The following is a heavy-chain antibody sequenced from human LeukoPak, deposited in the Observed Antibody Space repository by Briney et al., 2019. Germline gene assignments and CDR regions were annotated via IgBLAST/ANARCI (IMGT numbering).Heavy chain of an antibody. D-gene: IGHD3-22*01. Sequence: LRLSCAASGFTFSDYYMSWIRQHPGKGLEWIGYIYYSGSTYYNPSLKSRVSISVDTSKNQFSLKLSSVTAADTAVYYCARDSSGYYYFDYWGQGTLVTVSS. V-gene: IGHV4-31*02. CDR1: GFTFSDYY. CDR3: ARDSSGYYYFDY. CDR2: IYYSGST. J-gene: IGHJ4*02.